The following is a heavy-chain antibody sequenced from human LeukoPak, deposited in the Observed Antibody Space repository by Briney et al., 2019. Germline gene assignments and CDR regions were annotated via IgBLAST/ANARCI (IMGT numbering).Heavy chain of an antibody. CDR2: IYDSGNT. D-gene: IGHD2-15*01. J-gene: IGHJ6*02. Sequence: KPSETLSLTCTVSGGPISSYYWSWIWQPPGKGLEWIGYIYDSGNTNYNPSLKSRVTISVDTSKNQFSLKLRSVTAADTAVYYCARVGGPNYYYYGLDVWGQGTTVTVSS. CDR1: GGPISSYY. V-gene: IGHV4-59*01. CDR3: ARVGGPNYYYYGLDV.